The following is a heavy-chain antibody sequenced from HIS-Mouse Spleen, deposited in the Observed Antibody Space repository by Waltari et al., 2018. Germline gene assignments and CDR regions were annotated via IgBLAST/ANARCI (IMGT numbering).Heavy chain of an antibody. Sequence: EVQLVESGGGLVQPGGSLRLSCAASGFTVSSNYMSWVRQAPGKGLEWVSVICSGGRTYYADSVKGRFTISRDNSKNTLYLQMNSLRAEDTAVYYCARFTPVSGSFDYWGQGTLVTVSS. CDR1: GFTVSSNY. V-gene: IGHV3-66*01. CDR3: ARFTPVSGSFDY. J-gene: IGHJ4*02. D-gene: IGHD1-26*01. CDR2: ICSGGRT.